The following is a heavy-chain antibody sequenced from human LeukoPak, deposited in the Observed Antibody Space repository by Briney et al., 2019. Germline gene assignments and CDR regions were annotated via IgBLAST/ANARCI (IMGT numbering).Heavy chain of an antibody. V-gene: IGHV3-30*04. J-gene: IGHJ4*02. CDR1: GFTFSSYA. D-gene: IGHD3-3*01. CDR2: ISYDGSNK. Sequence: GRSLRLSCAASGFTFSSYAMHWVRQAPGKGLEWVAVISYDGSNKYYADSVKGRFTISRDNSKYTLYLQMNSLRAEDTAVYYCARDWSGYYNFDYWGQGTLVTVSS. CDR3: ARDWSGYYNFDY.